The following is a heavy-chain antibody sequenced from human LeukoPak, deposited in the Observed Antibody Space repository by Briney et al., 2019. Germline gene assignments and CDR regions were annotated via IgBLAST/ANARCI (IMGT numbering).Heavy chain of an antibody. Sequence: PSETLSLTCTVSGGSISSYYWSWIRQPPGKGLEWIGYICYSGSTNYNPSLKSRVTISVDTSKNQLSLKLSSVTAADTAVYYCARQGRDILTGYFDYWGQGTLVTVSS. J-gene: IGHJ4*02. CDR1: GGSISSYY. V-gene: IGHV4-59*08. CDR3: ARQGRDILTGYFDY. D-gene: IGHD3-9*01. CDR2: ICYSGST.